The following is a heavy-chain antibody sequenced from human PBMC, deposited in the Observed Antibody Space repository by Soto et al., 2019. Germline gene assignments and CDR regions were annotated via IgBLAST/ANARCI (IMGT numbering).Heavy chain of an antibody. CDR1: GGSLSRGGYS. CDR3: ARTIAAAGTVFLDY. Sequence: SETLSLTCTVSGGSLSRGGYSWSLIRQHPGKGLEWIGYIYYSGSTYYNPSLKSRVNISVDTSKNQFSLKLSSVTVADTAVYYFARTIAAAGTVFLDYWGQGTLGTVSS. V-gene: IGHV4-31*03. CDR2: IYYSGST. J-gene: IGHJ4*02. D-gene: IGHD6-13*01.